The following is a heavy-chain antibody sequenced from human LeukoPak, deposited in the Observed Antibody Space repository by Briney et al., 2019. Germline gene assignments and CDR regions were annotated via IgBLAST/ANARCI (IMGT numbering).Heavy chain of an antibody. CDR3: ARRVISEFSIDKGNWLDP. J-gene: IGHJ5*02. CDR1: GGSISSYY. CDR2: ILSSGST. D-gene: IGHD3-3*02. V-gene: IGHV4-4*09. Sequence: PSETLSLTCTVSGGSISSYYWSWIRQSPGKGLEWIGYILSSGSTHHNPSLTGRISLSVDTSKNQFSLKLSSVTAADTAVYYCARRVISEFSIDKGNWLDPWGQGTLVTVSS.